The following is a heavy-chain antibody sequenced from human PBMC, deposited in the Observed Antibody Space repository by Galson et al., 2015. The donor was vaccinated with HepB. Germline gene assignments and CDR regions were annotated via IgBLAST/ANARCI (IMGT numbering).Heavy chain of an antibody. J-gene: IGHJ6*02. Sequence: SVKVSCKASGGTFSSYAISWVRQAPGQGLEWMGGIIPIFGTANYAQKFQGRVTITADKSTSTAYMELSSLRSEDTAVYYCARVSGPQLWPHYYYYGMDVWGQGTTVTVSS. CDR3: ARVSGPQLWPHYYYYGMDV. CDR2: IIPIFGTA. CDR1: GGTFSSYA. V-gene: IGHV1-69*06. D-gene: IGHD5-18*01.